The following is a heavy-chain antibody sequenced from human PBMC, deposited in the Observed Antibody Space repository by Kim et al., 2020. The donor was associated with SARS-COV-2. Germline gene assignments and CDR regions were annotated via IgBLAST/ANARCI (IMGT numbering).Heavy chain of an antibody. CDR2: TDRSGVST. V-gene: IGHV3-23*01. CDR1: GFTFSDYA. D-gene: IGHD6-19*01. J-gene: IGHJ4*02. CDR3: ASTIGAYGSGWYWVDY. Sequence: GGSLRLSCAASGFTFSDYAMTWVRQAPGKGLEWVSATDRSGVSTYYGDSVKGRFTISRDNSKNTLYLQMESLRAEDTAVYFCASTIGAYGSGWYWVDYWGQGSLVTVSS.